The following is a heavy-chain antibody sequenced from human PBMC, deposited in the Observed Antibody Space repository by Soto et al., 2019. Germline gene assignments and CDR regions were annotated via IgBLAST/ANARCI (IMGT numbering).Heavy chain of an antibody. CDR3: AKGENLGPKTGYAFDX. Sequence: PSQSLSLTCASPGGSVSSNTASWNWIRQSPSIGLECLGSTYFRSKWYNDYAVSLKSRIIINPDTSNNQLSLQLNSVTTEDTAVYFCAKGENLGPKTGYAFDXWGQGIMVTVSX. V-gene: IGHV6-1*01. CDR1: GGSVSSNTAS. CDR2: TYFRSKWYN. D-gene: IGHD5-12*01. J-gene: IGHJ4*02.